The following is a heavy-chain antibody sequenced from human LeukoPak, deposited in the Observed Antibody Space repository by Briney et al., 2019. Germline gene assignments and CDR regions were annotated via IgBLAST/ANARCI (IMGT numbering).Heavy chain of an antibody. V-gene: IGHV3-30*04. CDR1: GFTFSSYA. Sequence: PGRSLRFSCAASGFTFSSYAMHWVRQAPGKGLEWVAVISYDGSNKYYADSVKGRFTISRDNSKNTLYLQMNSLRAEDTAVYYCARALRYCSSTSCYYFDYWGQGTLVTVSS. J-gene: IGHJ4*02. CDR3: ARALRYCSSTSCYYFDY. D-gene: IGHD2-2*01. CDR2: ISYDGSNK.